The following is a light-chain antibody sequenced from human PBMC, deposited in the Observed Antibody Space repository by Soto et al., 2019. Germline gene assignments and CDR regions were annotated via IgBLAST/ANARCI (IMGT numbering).Light chain of an antibody. CDR3: QQYNNWWT. CDR1: QSVRSN. V-gene: IGKV3-15*01. Sequence: EIVMTQSPATLSVSPGERATLSCRASQSVRSNLAWYQQKPGQAPRLLIYGASTRATGIPARFSGSGSGTEFTLTISSLQSEDFAVYYCQQYNNWWTFGQGTKEEIK. CDR2: GAS. J-gene: IGKJ1*01.